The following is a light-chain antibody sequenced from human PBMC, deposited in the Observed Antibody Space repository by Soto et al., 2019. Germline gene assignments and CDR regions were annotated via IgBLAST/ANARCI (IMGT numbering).Light chain of an antibody. CDR2: DVS. CDR1: SSDVGGYNY. CDR3: CSYRTGGSYV. V-gene: IGLV2-11*01. Sequence: QSALTQPRSVSGSPGQSVTISCTGTSSDVGGYNYVSWYQQHPGKAPKLMIYDVSKRPSGVPDRFSGSKSGNTASLTISGLQAEDEADYYCCSYRTGGSYVFGTGTKVTVL. J-gene: IGLJ1*01.